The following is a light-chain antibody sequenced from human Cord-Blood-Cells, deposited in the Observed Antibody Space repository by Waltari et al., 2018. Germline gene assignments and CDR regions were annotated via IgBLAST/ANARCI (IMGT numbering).Light chain of an antibody. CDR3: QSYDSGLNVV. V-gene: IGLV2-14*01. J-gene: IGLJ2*01. CDR1: SSDVVGYNY. Sequence: QSALTPPASVSVSPGQSITISSAGTSSDVVGYNYVSWYQQDPGKTPKLMIYDVSKRHSGVSNRFSASNSGNTASLTIAGLQAEDEADYYCQSYDSGLNVVLGGGTKLTVL. CDR2: DVS.